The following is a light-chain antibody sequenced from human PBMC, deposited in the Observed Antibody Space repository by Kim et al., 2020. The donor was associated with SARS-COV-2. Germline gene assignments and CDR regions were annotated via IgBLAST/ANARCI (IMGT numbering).Light chain of an antibody. Sequence: AIRMTQSPSSFSASTGDRVTITCRASQSISSYLAWYQQKPGKAPKLLIYAASTLQSGVPSRFSGSGSGTDFTLTISCLQSEDFATYYCQQYYSYPRTFGQGTKLDIK. CDR2: AAS. V-gene: IGKV1-8*01. CDR3: QQYYSYPRT. CDR1: QSISSY. J-gene: IGKJ1*01.